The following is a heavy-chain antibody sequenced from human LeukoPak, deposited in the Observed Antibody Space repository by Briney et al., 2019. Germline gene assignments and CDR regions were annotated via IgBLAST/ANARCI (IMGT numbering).Heavy chain of an antibody. J-gene: IGHJ4*02. Sequence: GGSLRLSCAASGFTFSSYTMHWIRQAPGKGLEWVSSISGSNSYIFYADSVKGRFTVSRDDAKDSLYLQMNSLRAEDTAVYYCARALTTLTYEGYWGQGTLVTVSS. CDR1: GFTFSSYT. CDR3: ARALTTLTYEGY. CDR2: ISGSNSYI. V-gene: IGHV3-21*01. D-gene: IGHD1-1*01.